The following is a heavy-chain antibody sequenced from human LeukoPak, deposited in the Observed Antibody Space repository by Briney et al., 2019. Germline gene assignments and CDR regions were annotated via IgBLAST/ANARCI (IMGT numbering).Heavy chain of an antibody. Sequence: PSQTLSLTCTVSGGSISSGGYYWSWIRQPPGKGLEWIGYIYHSGSTYYNPSLKSRVTISVDRSKNQFSLKLSSVTAADTAVYYCARHEVELWFGEQRYYFDYWGQGTLVTVSS. CDR3: ARHEVELWFGEQRYYFDY. CDR2: IYHSGST. D-gene: IGHD3-10*01. J-gene: IGHJ4*02. CDR1: GGSISSGGYY. V-gene: IGHV4-30-2*01.